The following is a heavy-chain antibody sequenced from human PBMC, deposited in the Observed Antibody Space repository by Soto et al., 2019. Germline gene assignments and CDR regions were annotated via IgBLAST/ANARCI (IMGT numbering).Heavy chain of an antibody. J-gene: IGHJ4*02. CDR2: INSDGSGI. CDR3: AKYPPPV. D-gene: IGHD2-2*02. CDR1: GFMFNTYW. Sequence: GGSLRLSCAASGFMFNTYWMHWVRQAPGKGLTWVSRINSDGSGINYADSVKGRFTISRDNSKNTLYLQMNSLRAEDTAVYYCAKYPPPVWGQGTLVTVSS. V-gene: IGHV3-74*01.